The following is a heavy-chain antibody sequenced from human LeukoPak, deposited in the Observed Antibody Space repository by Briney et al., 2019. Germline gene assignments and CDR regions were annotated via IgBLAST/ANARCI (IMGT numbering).Heavy chain of an antibody. CDR3: AREQYGSDDALDI. D-gene: IGHD3-10*01. V-gene: IGHV3-33*01. Sequence: GRPLRLSCAASGFTFSDYGMHWVRQAPGKGLEWVAVIWYGGSNKYYADSVKGRFTVSRDNSKNTLDLQMSSLRAEDTAVYYCAREQYGSDDALDIWGQGTLVTVSS. CDR1: GFTFSDYG. J-gene: IGHJ3*02. CDR2: IWYGGSNK.